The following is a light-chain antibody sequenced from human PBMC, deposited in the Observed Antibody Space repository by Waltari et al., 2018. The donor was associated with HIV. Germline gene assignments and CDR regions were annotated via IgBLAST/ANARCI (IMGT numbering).Light chain of an antibody. CDR3: QQYYSTPWT. CDR2: WAS. Sequence: DIVMTQSPDSLAVSLGGRATINCKSSQSVLSNSNNKNYLIWYQQNPVPPPKLHSYWASTRESGVPDRCSGSGSGIDFTLTISSLQAEDVAVYYCQQYYSTPWTFGQGTKVEVK. CDR1: QSVLSNSNNKNY. V-gene: IGKV4-1*01. J-gene: IGKJ1*01.